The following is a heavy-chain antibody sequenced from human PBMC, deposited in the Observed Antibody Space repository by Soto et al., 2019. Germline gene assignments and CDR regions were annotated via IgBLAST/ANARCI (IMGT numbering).Heavy chain of an antibody. Sequence: EVQLVESGGGLVQPGRSLRLSCAASGFTFDDYAMHWVRQAPGKGLEWVSGISWNSGSIGYADSVKGRFTISRDNAKNSLYLQRNSLRAEDTALYYCAKDKRGCSSPSCPNYYYGMDGLGPGTTVPVSS. D-gene: IGHD2-2*01. V-gene: IGHV3-9*01. J-gene: IGHJ6*02. CDR3: AKDKRGCSSPSCPNYYYGMDG. CDR2: ISWNSGSI. CDR1: GFTFDDYA.